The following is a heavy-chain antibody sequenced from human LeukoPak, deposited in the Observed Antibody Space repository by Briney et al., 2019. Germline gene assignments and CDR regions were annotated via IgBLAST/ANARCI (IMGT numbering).Heavy chain of an antibody. CDR3: AKDFSSGYYYFDY. V-gene: IGHV1-69*13. Sequence: SVKVSCKAFGGTFNNYGISWVRQAPGQGLEWMGGIIAMFDTANYAQKFKGRVTITADESTNTASMEVSSLRSEDTAVYYCAKDFSSGYYYFDYWGQGTLVTVSS. D-gene: IGHD3-22*01. CDR1: GGTFNNYG. J-gene: IGHJ4*02. CDR2: IIAMFDTA.